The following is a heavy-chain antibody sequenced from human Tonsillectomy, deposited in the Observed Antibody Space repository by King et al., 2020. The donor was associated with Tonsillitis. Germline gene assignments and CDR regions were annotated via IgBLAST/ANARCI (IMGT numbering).Heavy chain of an antibody. CDR2: IYTSGST. Sequence: VQLQESGPGLVKPSETLSLTCSVSNGSMSTYYWSWIRQPAGKGLEWIGRIYTSGSTKYNPSLKSRVSMSVDTSKNQFSLKLNSVTAADTAIYYCARDVGLFGVIIMPDWGQGTLVTVSS. V-gene: IGHV4-4*07. D-gene: IGHD3-3*01. CDR3: ARDVGLFGVIIMPD. CDR1: NGSMSTYY. J-gene: IGHJ4*02.